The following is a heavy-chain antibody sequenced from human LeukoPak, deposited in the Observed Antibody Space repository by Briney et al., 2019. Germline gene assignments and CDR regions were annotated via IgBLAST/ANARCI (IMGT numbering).Heavy chain of an antibody. J-gene: IGHJ4*02. D-gene: IGHD4-23*01. Sequence: GGALTLSCAASGFTFSSYWMNWVRQAPGKGLVWVARVASDGSSTTYADSVKGRFSISRDNAKDPLYLQMNSLRVEDTAVYYCARGWPHGNDYWGQGTLVTVSS. V-gene: IGHV3-74*01. CDR2: VASDGSST. CDR1: GFTFSSYW. CDR3: ARGWPHGNDY.